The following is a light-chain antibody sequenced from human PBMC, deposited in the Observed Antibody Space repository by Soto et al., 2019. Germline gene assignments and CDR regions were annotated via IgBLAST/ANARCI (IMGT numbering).Light chain of an antibody. CDR3: QQPYRTPYT. V-gene: IGKV1-39*01. J-gene: IGKJ2*01. Sequence: IHMTQSPSSLSASVGDRITVTCRASQRITTYVNWYQLKPGEAPKLLISTSGTLQRGVPSRFSGSGSGTDFTLTISGLQPADFATYICQQPYRTPYTFGQGTRLEIK. CDR2: TSG. CDR1: QRITTY.